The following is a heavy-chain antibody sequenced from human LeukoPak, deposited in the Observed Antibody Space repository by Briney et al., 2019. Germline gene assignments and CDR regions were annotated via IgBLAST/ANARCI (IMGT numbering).Heavy chain of an antibody. Sequence: GGSLRLSCAASGFTFSSYSMNWVRQAPGKGLEWVSSISSSSSYIYYADSVKGRFTISRDNAKNSLYLQMNRLRAEDTAVYYCARGEWELLAFCDYWGQGTLVTVSS. V-gene: IGHV3-21*01. CDR2: ISSSSSYI. CDR3: ARGEWELLAFCDY. CDR1: GFTFSSYS. D-gene: IGHD1-26*01. J-gene: IGHJ4*02.